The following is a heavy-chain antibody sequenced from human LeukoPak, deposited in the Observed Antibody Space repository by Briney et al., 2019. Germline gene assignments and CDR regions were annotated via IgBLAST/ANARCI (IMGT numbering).Heavy chain of an antibody. CDR2: IIPIFVTA. V-gene: IGHV1-69*06. J-gene: IGHJ6*03. Sequence: GASVKVSCKASGGTFISYAITWVRQAPGQGLEWRGGIIPIFVTANYAQKFQGRVTITADKSTSTAYMELSSLRSEDTAVYYCATSITIFGVVTKVGYYYMDVWGKGTTVTISS. CDR3: ATSITIFGVVTKVGYYYMDV. CDR1: GGTFISYA. D-gene: IGHD3-3*01.